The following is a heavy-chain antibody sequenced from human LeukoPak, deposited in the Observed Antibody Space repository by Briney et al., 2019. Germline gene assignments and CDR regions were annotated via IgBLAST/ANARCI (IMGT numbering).Heavy chain of an antibody. CDR3: ARDPGGYPFFMDV. Sequence: SETLSLTCSVSGGSIRSGDHHWAWVRQPPGKGLEFIGSLDESSRPYYNRPLKSRVSISGDTSGKQFSLNLTSVTAADTAVYFRARDPGGYPFFMDVWGRGTTGIVSS. CDR2: LDESSRP. J-gene: IGHJ6*03. V-gene: IGHV4-39*07. CDR1: GGSIRSGDHH. D-gene: IGHD2-15*01.